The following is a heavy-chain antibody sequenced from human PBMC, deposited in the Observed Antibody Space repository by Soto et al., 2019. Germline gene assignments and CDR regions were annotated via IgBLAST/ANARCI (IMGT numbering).Heavy chain of an antibody. CDR3: ARDAKLGGAVAGFDYYYYYMDV. J-gene: IGHJ6*03. CDR2: IYSGGST. V-gene: IGHV3-53*04. D-gene: IGHD6-19*01. Sequence: PGGSLRLSCAASGFTVSSNYMSWVRQAPGKGLEWVSVIYSGGSTYYADSVKGRFTISRHNSKNTLYLQMNSLRAEDTAVYYCARDAKLGGAVAGFDYYYYYMDVWGKGTTVTVSS. CDR1: GFTVSSNY.